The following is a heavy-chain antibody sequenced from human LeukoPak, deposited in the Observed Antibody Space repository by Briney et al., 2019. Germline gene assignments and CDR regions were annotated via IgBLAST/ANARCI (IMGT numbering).Heavy chain of an antibody. J-gene: IGHJ4*02. Sequence: PSETLSLTCTVSGGSITSYYWSWIRQPPGKGLEWIGYIYYSGSTNYNPSLRSRVTISGDTSKNQISLKLSSVTAADTAVYYCARDLRSSGWYVFDSRGQGTLVTVSS. V-gene: IGHV4-59*01. D-gene: IGHD6-19*01. CDR1: GGSITSYY. CDR2: IYYSGST. CDR3: ARDLRSSGWYVFDS.